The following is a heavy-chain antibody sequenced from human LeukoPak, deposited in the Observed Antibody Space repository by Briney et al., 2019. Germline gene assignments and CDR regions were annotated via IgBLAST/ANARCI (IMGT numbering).Heavy chain of an antibody. CDR1: GGSFSGYY. Sequence: SETLSLTCAVYGGSFSGYYWSWMRQPPGKGLECIGEINHSGSTNYNPSLKSRLTISVDTSKNQFSLKLSSVTAADTAVYYCASGWVGDSDNWFDPWGQGTLVTVSS. CDR3: ASGWVGDSDNWFDP. CDR2: INHSGST. V-gene: IGHV4-34*01. J-gene: IGHJ5*02. D-gene: IGHD3-3*01.